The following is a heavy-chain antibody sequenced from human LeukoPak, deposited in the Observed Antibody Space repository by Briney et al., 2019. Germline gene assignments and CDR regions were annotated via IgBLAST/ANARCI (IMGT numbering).Heavy chain of an antibody. CDR2: ISYDGSNK. D-gene: IGHD6-19*01. CDR3: ARGIAVAGTFGWFDP. J-gene: IGHJ5*02. Sequence: AGGSLRLSCAASGFTFSSYGMHWVRQAPGKGLEWVAAISYDGSNKYYADSVKGRFTISRDNSKNTLYLQMNSLRAEDTAVYYCARGIAVAGTFGWFDPWGQGTLVTVSS. CDR1: GFTFSSYG. V-gene: IGHV3-30*03.